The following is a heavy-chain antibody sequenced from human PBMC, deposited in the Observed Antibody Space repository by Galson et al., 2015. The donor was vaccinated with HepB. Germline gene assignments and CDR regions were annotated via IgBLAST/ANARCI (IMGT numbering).Heavy chain of an antibody. J-gene: IGHJ3*02. CDR1: GFNFDYYA. V-gene: IGHV3-9*01. D-gene: IGHD3-10*01. CDR2: ITWNSGSV. Sequence: SLRLSCAASGFNFDYYAMYWVRQAPGKGLEWVSGITWNSGSVGYADSVKGRFTISRDNAKNSLYLQMNSLIHEDTAFYYCAKGFGELLWFGELNDAFDIWGQGTMVTVSS. CDR3: AKGFGELLWFGELNDAFDI.